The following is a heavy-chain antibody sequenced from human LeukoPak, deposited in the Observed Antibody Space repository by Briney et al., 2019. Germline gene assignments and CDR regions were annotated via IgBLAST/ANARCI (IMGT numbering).Heavy chain of an antibody. Sequence: PSETLSLTCAVYGGSFSGYYWSWIRQPPGKGLEWIGEINHSGSTNYNPSLKSRVTISVDTSKNQFSLKLSSVTAADTAVYYCARHEITMIVVGPGAFDIWGQGTMVTVSS. J-gene: IGHJ3*02. CDR2: INHSGST. D-gene: IGHD3-22*01. V-gene: IGHV4-34*01. CDR1: GGSFSGYY. CDR3: ARHEITMIVVGPGAFDI.